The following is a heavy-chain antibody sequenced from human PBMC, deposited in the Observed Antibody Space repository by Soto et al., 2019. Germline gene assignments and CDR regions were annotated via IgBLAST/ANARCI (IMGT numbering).Heavy chain of an antibody. V-gene: IGHV4-39*01. J-gene: IGHJ4*02. CDR2: IYYSGST. D-gene: IGHD3-22*01. CDR3: ARDYDSSGDY. CDR1: GGSISTSSYY. Sequence: QLQLQESGPGLVKPSETLSLTCTVSGGSISTSSYYWGWIRQPPGKGLEWIGRIYYSGSTYYNPSLKSRVTISVDTSKNQFSLKLSSVTAADTAVYYCARDYDSSGDYWGQGTLVTVSS.